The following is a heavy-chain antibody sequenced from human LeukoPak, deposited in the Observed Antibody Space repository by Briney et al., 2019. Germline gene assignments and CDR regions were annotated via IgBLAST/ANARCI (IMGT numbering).Heavy chain of an antibody. V-gene: IGHV3-73*01. CDR2: IRSKANNYAT. D-gene: IGHD2-2*01. CDR3: TSFLVVVPVAMGD. Sequence: PGGSLRLSCVASGFIFSGSAIHWVRQASGKGLEWVGRIRSKANNYATEYAASVKGRFTISRDESKNTAYLHMNSLKTEDTAVYYCTSFLVVVPVAMGDGGQGTTVTVSS. J-gene: IGHJ6*02. CDR1: GFIFSGSA.